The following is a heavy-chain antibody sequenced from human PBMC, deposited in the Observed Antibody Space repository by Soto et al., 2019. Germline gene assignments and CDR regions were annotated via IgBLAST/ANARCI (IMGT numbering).Heavy chain of an antibody. Sequence: QVQLVQSGAEVKKPGASVEVSCKASGYTFTTYYIHWVRHAPGQGLEWMGVINPGGVSTKYAQKXXXXXXXTSDTXTXXXXXXXXRLRSXXXXXXXXXRGGNGDNXXXXXXXXWGR. J-gene: IGHJ2*01. V-gene: IGHV1-46*01. CDR3: XRGGNGDNXXXXXXXX. CDR2: INPGGVST. CDR1: GYTFTTYY. D-gene: IGHD4-17*01.